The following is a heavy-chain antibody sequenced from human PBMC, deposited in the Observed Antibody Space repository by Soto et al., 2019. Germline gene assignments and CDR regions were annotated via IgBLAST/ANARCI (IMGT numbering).Heavy chain of an antibody. Sequence: GGSLRLSCAASGFTFDDYAMHWVRQAPGKGLEWVSSISWNSGSIRYADSVKGRFTISRDNAENSLYLQMNSLRADDTALFYCSKDTAYSGFSGVDHCGRGPLVTVSS. D-gene: IGHD5-12*01. CDR3: SKDTAYSGFSGVDH. V-gene: IGHV3-9*01. CDR2: ISWNSGSI. CDR1: GFTFDDYA. J-gene: IGHJ4*02.